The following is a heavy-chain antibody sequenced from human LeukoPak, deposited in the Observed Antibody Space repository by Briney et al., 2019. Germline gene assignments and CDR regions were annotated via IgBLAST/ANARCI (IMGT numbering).Heavy chain of an antibody. CDR1: GFTFSNYW. CDR3: ASWGPPGCSGGSCYFGY. D-gene: IGHD2-15*01. Sequence: GGSLRLSCAASGFTFSNYWMSWVRQAPGKGLEWVANIQQDGSERYYVDSVKGRFTISRDNAKNSVYLQMKSLRAEDTAVYYCASWGPPGCSGGSCYFGYWGQGTLVTVSS. V-gene: IGHV3-7*01. J-gene: IGHJ4*02. CDR2: IQQDGSER.